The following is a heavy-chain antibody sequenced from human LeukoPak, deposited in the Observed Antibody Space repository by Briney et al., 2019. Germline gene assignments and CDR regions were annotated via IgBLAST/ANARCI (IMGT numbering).Heavy chain of an antibody. Sequence: SETLSLTCAVYGGSFSGYYWSWIRQPPGKGLEWIGEINHSGSTNYNPSLKSRVTIPVDTSKNQFSLKLSSVAAADTAVYYCAREQQLAERPLDAFDIWGQGTMVTVSS. CDR3: AREQQLAERPLDAFDI. CDR2: INHSGST. D-gene: IGHD6-13*01. CDR1: GGSFSGYY. V-gene: IGHV4-34*01. J-gene: IGHJ3*02.